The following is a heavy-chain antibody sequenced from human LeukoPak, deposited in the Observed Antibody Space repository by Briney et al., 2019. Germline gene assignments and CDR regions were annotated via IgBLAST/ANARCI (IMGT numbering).Heavy chain of an antibody. CDR3: ARRGYYYGSGSSEYFDY. CDR2: IYPGDSDT. J-gene: IGHJ4*02. Sequence: GEPLKISCKGSGYSFATYWIGWVRQMPGKGLEWMGFIYPGDSDTRYSPSFQGQVAISADKSINTAYVQWSSLKASDTAMYYCARRGYYYGSGSSEYFDYWGQGTLVTVSS. CDR1: GYSFATYW. V-gene: IGHV5-51*01. D-gene: IGHD3-10*01.